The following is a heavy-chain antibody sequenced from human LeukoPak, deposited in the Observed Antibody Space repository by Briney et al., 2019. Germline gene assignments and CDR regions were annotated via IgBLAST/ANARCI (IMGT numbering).Heavy chain of an antibody. J-gene: IGHJ4*02. Sequence: GGSLRLSCAASGFTFSSYGMHWVRQAPGKGLEWVAFIRYDGSNKYYADSVKGRFTISRDNSKNTLYLQTNSLRAEDTAVYYCAKDRAGPDFDYWGQGTLVTVSS. V-gene: IGHV3-30*02. CDR2: IRYDGSNK. D-gene: IGHD3-10*01. CDR1: GFTFSSYG. CDR3: AKDRAGPDFDY.